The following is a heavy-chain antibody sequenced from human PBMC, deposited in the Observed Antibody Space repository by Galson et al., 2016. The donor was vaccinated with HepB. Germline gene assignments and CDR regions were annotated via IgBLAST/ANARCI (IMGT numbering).Heavy chain of an antibody. CDR3: ARGERGSYNSGYFDY. CDR2: ISSYSSTT. V-gene: IGHV3-48*01. CDR1: GFTFSLYS. Sequence: SLRLSCAVSGFTFSLYSMNWVRQAPGKGLEWVSYISSYSSTTHYADSVKGRFTISRDNAKNSLYLQMNSLRGEDTAVYYCARGERGSYNSGYFDYWGQGNLVTVSS. J-gene: IGHJ4*02. D-gene: IGHD1-26*01.